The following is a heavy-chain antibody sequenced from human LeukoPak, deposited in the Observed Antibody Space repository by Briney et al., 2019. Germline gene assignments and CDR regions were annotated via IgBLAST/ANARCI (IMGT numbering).Heavy chain of an antibody. CDR3: ARDLIAVAGIFDY. D-gene: IGHD6-19*01. CDR2: IYSGGST. Sequence: PGGSLRLSCAASEFSVGSNYMTWVRQAPGKGLEWVSLIYSGGSTYYADSVKGRFTISRDNSKNTLYLQMNSLRAEDTAVYYCARDLIAVAGIFDYWGQGTLVTVSS. V-gene: IGHV3-66*01. J-gene: IGHJ4*02. CDR1: EFSVGSNY.